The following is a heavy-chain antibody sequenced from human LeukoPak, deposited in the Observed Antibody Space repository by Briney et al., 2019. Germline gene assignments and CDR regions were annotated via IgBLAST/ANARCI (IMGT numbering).Heavy chain of an antibody. D-gene: IGHD5-18*01. J-gene: IGHJ4*02. CDR2: MYDSWST. CDR3: ATTMCGNIYGYFDF. CDR1: GVSMSRHY. Sequence: SETLSLTCTVSGVSMSRHYWSWIRQPPGKGLEWIGYMYDSWSTKDNPSLKSRVTLSADTSKNQFSLRLSSVTAADTAVYYCATTMCGNIYGYFDFWGQGILVTVSS. V-gene: IGHV4-59*11.